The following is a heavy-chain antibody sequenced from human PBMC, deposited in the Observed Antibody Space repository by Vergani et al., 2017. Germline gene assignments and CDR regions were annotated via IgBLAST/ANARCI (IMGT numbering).Heavy chain of an antibody. CDR1: GGSISSGDYY. J-gene: IGHJ3*02. Sequence: QVQLQESGPGLVKPSQTLSLTCTVSGGSISSGDYYWSWIRQPPGKGLEWIGYIYYSGSTYYNPSLKSRVTRAVDTSKNQFSLKLSAVTAADTAVYYCARSDVHGSGRKDAFDIWGQGTMVTVSS. CDR2: IYYSGST. D-gene: IGHD3-10*01. V-gene: IGHV4-30-4*01. CDR3: ARSDVHGSGRKDAFDI.